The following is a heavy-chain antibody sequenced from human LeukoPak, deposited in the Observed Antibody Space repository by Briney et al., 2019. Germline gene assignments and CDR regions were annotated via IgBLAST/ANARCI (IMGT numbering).Heavy chain of an antibody. D-gene: IGHD5-12*01. CDR3: ARRKWLGDAFDI. V-gene: IGHV4-4*07. CDR1: GGSISSYY. J-gene: IGHJ3*02. CDR2: IYASGST. Sequence: SETLSLTCTVSGGSISSYYWSWIRQPAGKGLEWIGRIYASGSTNYNPSLKSRVTMSVDTSKNQFSLKLSSVTAADTAVYYCARRKWLGDAFDIWGQGTMVTVSS.